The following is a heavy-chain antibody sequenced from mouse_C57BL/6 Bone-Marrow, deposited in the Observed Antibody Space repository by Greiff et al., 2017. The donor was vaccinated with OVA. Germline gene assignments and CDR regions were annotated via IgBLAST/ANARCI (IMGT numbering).Heavy chain of an antibody. CDR2: ISDGGSYT. J-gene: IGHJ3*01. CDR1: GFTFSSYA. CDR3: ARDGCSFAY. V-gene: IGHV5-4*01. Sequence: EVMLVESGGGLVKPGGSLKLSCAASGFTFSSYAMSWVRQTPEKRLEWVATISDGGSYTYYPDNVKGRFTISRDNAKNNLYLQMSHLKSEDTAMYYCARDGCSFAYWGQGTLVTVSA.